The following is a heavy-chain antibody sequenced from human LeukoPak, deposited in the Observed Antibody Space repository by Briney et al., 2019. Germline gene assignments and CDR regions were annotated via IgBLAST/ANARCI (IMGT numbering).Heavy chain of an antibody. V-gene: IGHV4-34*01. CDR2: INHSGST. J-gene: IGHJ4*02. CDR3: ARAPIFGVVIIRKGAYYFDY. D-gene: IGHD3-3*01. CDR1: GGSFSGYY. Sequence: SETLSLTCAVYGGSFSGYYWSWIRQPPGKGLEWIGEINHSGSTNYNPSLKSRVTISVDTSKNQFSLKLSSVTAADTAVYYCARAPIFGVVIIRKGAYYFDYCGQGTLVTVSS.